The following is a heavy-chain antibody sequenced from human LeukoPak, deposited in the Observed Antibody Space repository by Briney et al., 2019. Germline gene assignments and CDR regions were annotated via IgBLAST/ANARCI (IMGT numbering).Heavy chain of an antibody. CDR2: IYHSGST. V-gene: IGHV4-4*02. J-gene: IGHJ5*02. CDR1: GGSISSSNW. Sequence: SGTLSLTCAVSGGSISSSNWWSWVRQPPGKGLEWIGQIYHSGSTNYNPSLKSRVTISVDKSKNQFSLKLRSVTAADTAVYYCARPLSLGYCSGGSSYGRGAWFDRWGQGTLVTVSS. CDR3: ARPLSLGYCSGGSSYGRGAWFDR. D-gene: IGHD2-15*01.